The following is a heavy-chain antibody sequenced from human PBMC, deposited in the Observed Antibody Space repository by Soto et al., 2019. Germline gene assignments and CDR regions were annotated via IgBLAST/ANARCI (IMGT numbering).Heavy chain of an antibody. CDR3: VREGSHHSGNSGPWFDP. V-gene: IGHV1-69*06. CDR1: GGVFSTYV. CDR2: IVPIFGTV. Sequence: QVQLVQSGAEVKMPGSSVNVSCKTSGGVFSTYVITWVRQAPGQGLEWMGQIVPIFGTVKYAQKFQGRVTLTADKGTRTAYMELSGLRFEDTAVYYCVREGSHHSGNSGPWFDPGGQGSLVSVSS. D-gene: IGHD3-22*01. J-gene: IGHJ5*02.